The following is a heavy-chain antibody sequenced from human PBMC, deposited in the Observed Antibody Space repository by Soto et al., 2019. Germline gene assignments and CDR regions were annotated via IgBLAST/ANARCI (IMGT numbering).Heavy chain of an antibody. J-gene: IGHJ4*02. Sequence: GGSLRLSCAASGFTVSSNYMSWVRQAPGKGLEWVSVIYSGGSTYYADSVKGRFTISRDNSKNTLYLQMNSLRAEDTAVYYCARLDDYMYYFDYWGQGTLVTVS. CDR2: IYSGGST. CDR3: ARLDDYMYYFDY. D-gene: IGHD4-4*01. CDR1: GFTVSSNY. V-gene: IGHV3-53*01.